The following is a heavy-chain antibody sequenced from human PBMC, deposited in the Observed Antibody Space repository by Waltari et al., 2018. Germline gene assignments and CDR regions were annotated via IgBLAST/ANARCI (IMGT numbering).Heavy chain of an antibody. V-gene: IGHV3-53*01. CDR1: GFSRTYNF. J-gene: IGHJ3*02. CDR2: VYAEGNS. Sequence: EVQLVESGGGLIQPGGSLRLSCAASGFSRTYNFMTWVRKAPGKGLEWVSIVYAEGNSDSAESVKGRFSTSRDNSKNTVYLQMDNLRPDDTALYYCATANSYDFSGPPYDPFDIWGQGTMVTVSS. CDR3: ATANSYDFSGPPYDPFDI. D-gene: IGHD3-22*01.